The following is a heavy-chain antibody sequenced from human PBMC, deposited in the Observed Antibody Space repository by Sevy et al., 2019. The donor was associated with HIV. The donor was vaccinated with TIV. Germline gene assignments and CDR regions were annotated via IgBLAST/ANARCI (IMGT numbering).Heavy chain of an antibody. J-gene: IGHJ6*03. Sequence: SETLSLTCAVYGGSFIDYSWSWIRQPPGKGLECIGEINKHTGSANYSPSLKSRVIISVDTSKNQISLRLSSVSAADTALYYCARERTDYYYYVDVWGQGTAVTVSS. CDR2: INKHTGSA. CDR3: ARERTDYYYYVDV. CDR1: GGSFIDYS. V-gene: IGHV4-34*01. D-gene: IGHD2-2*01.